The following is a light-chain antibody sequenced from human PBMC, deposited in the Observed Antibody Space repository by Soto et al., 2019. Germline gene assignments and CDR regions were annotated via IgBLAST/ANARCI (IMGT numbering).Light chain of an antibody. CDR2: DVT. CDR3: SSYAGSNNLV. CDR1: SSDVGAYNF. J-gene: IGLJ2*01. Sequence: QSVLTQPPSASGSPGQSVAISCTGTSSDVGAYNFVSWYQHHPGKAPKLMIYDVTKRPSGVPDRFSGSKSGNTASLTVFGLQAEDEADYYCSSYAGSNNLVFGGGTQLTVL. V-gene: IGLV2-8*01.